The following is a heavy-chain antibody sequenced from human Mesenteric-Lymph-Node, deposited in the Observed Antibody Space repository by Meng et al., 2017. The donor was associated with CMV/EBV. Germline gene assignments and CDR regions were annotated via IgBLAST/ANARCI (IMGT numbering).Heavy chain of an antibody. Sequence: SLKISCAASGFTFDDYAMHWVRQAPGKGLEWVSGINWNSDNIGYADSVKGRFTISRDNAKNSLFLQMNSLKAEDMALYYCAKSRYSGYASYFDYWGQGILVTVSS. V-gene: IGHV3-9*03. CDR2: INWNSDNI. J-gene: IGHJ4*02. CDR3: AKSRYSGYASYFDY. D-gene: IGHD5-12*01. CDR1: GFTFDDYA.